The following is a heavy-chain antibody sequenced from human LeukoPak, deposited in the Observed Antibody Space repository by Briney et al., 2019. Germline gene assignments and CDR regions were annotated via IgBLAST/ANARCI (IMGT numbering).Heavy chain of an antibody. CDR1: GFTLSSYW. CDR2: IKHDESEK. CDR3: ARDNGGSLDH. V-gene: IGHV3-7*03. Sequence: GGSLRLSCAASGFTLSSYWMAWVRQALGKGLEWVANIKHDESEKYYAESVRGRFTISRENAKNSLYLQMNSLRAEDTALYYCARDNGGSLDHWGQGTLLTVSS. J-gene: IGHJ4*02. D-gene: IGHD4-23*01.